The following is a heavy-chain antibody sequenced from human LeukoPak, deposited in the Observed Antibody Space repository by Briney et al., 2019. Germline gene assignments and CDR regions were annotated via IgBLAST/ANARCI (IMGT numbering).Heavy chain of an antibody. CDR1: GGSISSYY. D-gene: IGHD3-22*01. Sequence: PSETLSLTCTVSGGSISSYYWSWIRQPPGKGLEWIGYIYYSGSTNYNPSLKSRVTISVDTSKNRFSLKLSSVTAADTAVYYCARDSVYYDSSGYLWGQGTLVTVSS. J-gene: IGHJ4*02. CDR3: ARDSVYYDSSGYL. CDR2: IYYSGST. V-gene: IGHV4-59*12.